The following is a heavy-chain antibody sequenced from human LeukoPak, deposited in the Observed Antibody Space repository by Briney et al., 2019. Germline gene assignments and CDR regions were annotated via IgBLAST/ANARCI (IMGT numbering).Heavy chain of an antibody. J-gene: IGHJ6*02. CDR3: ARDRPFFWSGPYGMDV. V-gene: IGHV1-2*02. Sequence: ASVKVSCKASGYTFTGYYMHWVRQAPGQGLEWMGWINPNSGGTNYAQKFQGRVTMTRDTSISTAYMELSRLRSDDTAVYYCARDRPFFWSGPYGMDVWGQGTTVTASS. CDR2: INPNSGGT. D-gene: IGHD3-3*01. CDR1: GYTFTGYY.